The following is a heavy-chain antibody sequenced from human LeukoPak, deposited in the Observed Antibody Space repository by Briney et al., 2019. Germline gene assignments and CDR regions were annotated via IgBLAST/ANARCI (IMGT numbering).Heavy chain of an antibody. Sequence: GGSLRLSCAASGFTFSSYSMNWDRQAPGKGLEWVSSISSSSSYIYYADSVKGRFTISRDNAKNSLYLQMNSLRAEDTAVYYCARVLSYYYDSSGYPDYWGQGTLVTVSS. CDR2: ISSSSSYI. D-gene: IGHD3-22*01. J-gene: IGHJ4*02. V-gene: IGHV3-21*01. CDR1: GFTFSSYS. CDR3: ARVLSYYYDSSGYPDY.